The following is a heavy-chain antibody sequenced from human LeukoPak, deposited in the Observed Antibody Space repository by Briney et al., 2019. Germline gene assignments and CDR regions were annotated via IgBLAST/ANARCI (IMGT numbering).Heavy chain of an antibody. J-gene: IGHJ4*02. Sequence: GGSLRLSCAASGFTFSDYYMSWIRQAPGKGLEWVSYISSNGSTIYYADSVKGRFTISRDNAKNSLYLQMNSLRAEDTAVYYCARIRYSGSFFFDYWGQGTLVTVSS. CDR2: ISSNGSTI. CDR1: GFTFSDYY. D-gene: IGHD1-26*01. CDR3: ARIRYSGSFFFDY. V-gene: IGHV3-11*01.